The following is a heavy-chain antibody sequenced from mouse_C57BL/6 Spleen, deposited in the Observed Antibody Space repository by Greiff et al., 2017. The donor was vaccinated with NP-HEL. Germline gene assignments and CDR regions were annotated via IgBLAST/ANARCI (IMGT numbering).Heavy chain of an antibody. CDR2: INPNNGGT. D-gene: IGHD2-10*01. Sequence: VQLQQSGPELVKPGASVEISCKASGYTFTDYYMNWVKQSHGKSLEWIGDINPNNGGTSYNQKFKGKATLTVDKSSSTAYMELRSLTSEDSAVYYCARSGPYYGNYEKFAYWGQGTLVTVSA. J-gene: IGHJ3*01. V-gene: IGHV1-26*01. CDR3: ARSGPYYGNYEKFAY. CDR1: GYTFTDYY.